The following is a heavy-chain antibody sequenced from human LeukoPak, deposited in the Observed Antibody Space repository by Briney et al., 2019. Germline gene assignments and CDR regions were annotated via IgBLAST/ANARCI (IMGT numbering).Heavy chain of an antibody. CDR1: GGTFSSHA. Sequence: SVKVSCKASGGTFSSHAISWVRQAPGQGLEWMGRIIPIFGTANYAQKFQGRVTITTDESTSTAYMELSSLRSEDTAVYYCARESGYDFFGGYYDSSGYPDYWGQGTLVTVSS. CDR3: ARESGYDFFGGYYDSSGYPDY. CDR2: IIPIFGTA. D-gene: IGHD3-22*01. V-gene: IGHV1-69*05. J-gene: IGHJ4*02.